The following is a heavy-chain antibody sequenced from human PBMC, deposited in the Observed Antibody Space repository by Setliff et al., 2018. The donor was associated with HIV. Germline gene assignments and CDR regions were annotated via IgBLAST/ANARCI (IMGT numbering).Heavy chain of an antibody. J-gene: IGHJ3*02. V-gene: IGHV1-2*06. CDR2: IIPNSGGT. D-gene: IGHD2-8*01. CDR1: ADTFSSYA. CDR3: ASKISCTNGVCLDAFDT. Sequence: GASVKVSCKASADTFSSYAISWVRQAPGQGLEWMGRIIPNSGGTNFARNFQGRVTMTRDTSISTAYMELSRLRSDDTAVYYCASKISCTNGVCLDAFDTWGQGTRVTVS.